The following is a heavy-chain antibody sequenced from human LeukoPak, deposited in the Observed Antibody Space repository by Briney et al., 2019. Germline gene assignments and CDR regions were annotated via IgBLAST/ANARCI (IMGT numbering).Heavy chain of an antibody. Sequence: GESLKISCKGFGYSFTNYWIGWLRQMPGKGLEWMEIIYPGDSDTRYSPSFQGQVTISADKSISTAYLQWSSLKASDTAMYYCARHSRPPGSRADYWGQGTLVTVSS. V-gene: IGHV5-51*01. CDR2: IYPGDSDT. CDR1: GYSFTNYW. J-gene: IGHJ4*02. CDR3: ARHSRPPGSRADY.